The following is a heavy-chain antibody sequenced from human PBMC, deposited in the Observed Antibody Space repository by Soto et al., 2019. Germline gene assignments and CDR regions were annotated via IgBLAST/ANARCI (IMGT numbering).Heavy chain of an antibody. D-gene: IGHD1-26*01. CDR3: AKRGSGSQFDY. J-gene: IGHJ4*02. V-gene: IGHV3-23*01. CDR1: GFTFSSYA. Sequence: EVQLLESGGGLVQPGGSLRLSCAASGFTFSSYAMSWVRQAPGKGLEWVSVISGSGDSTYYADSVKGRFTISRDNSKNTLYLQMNSLRAEDTAVYHCAKRGSGSQFDYWGQGTRVTVSS. CDR2: ISGSGDST.